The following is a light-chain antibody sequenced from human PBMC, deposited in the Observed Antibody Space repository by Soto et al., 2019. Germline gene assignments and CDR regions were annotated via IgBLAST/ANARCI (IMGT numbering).Light chain of an antibody. V-gene: IGKV1-5*03. Sequence: DIQMTQSPSTLSASVGDRVTITCRASQSISSWLAWYQHKAGKAPKLLIYKASSLERGVPSRFSGSGSGTEFTLSISSLQPDDFATYYCQQYNSYSLWTFGQGTKVEFK. CDR2: KAS. J-gene: IGKJ1*01. CDR3: QQYNSYSLWT. CDR1: QSISSW.